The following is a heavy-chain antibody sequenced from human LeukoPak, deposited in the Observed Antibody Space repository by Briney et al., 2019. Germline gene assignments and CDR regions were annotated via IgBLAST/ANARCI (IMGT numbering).Heavy chain of an antibody. D-gene: IGHD5-18*01. CDR3: AGYSYAYDAFDI. J-gene: IGHJ3*02. CDR1: GYTLTNNV. CDR2: ISVYTGNT. V-gene: IGHV1-18*01. Sequence: ASVKVSCKASGYTLTNNVITWVRQAPGQGLEWMGWISVYTGNTKYAQKLQGRVTMTTDTSTSTAYMELRSLRSDDTAVYYCAGYSYAYDAFDIWGQGTMVTVSS.